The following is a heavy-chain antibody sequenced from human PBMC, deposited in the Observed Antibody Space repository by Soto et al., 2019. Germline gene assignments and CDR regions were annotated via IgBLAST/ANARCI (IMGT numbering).Heavy chain of an antibody. J-gene: IGHJ5*02. D-gene: IGHD4-4*01. V-gene: IGHV3-11*06. CDR3: ARAAFNSVTTGGWFDP. CDR1: GFTFSDYY. CDR2: ISSSSSYT. Sequence: PGGSLRLSCAASGFTFSDYYMSWIRQAPGKGLEWVSYISSSSSYTNYADSVKGRFTTSRDNAKNSLYLQMNSLRAEDTAVYYCARAAFNSVTTGGWFDPWGQGTLVTVSS.